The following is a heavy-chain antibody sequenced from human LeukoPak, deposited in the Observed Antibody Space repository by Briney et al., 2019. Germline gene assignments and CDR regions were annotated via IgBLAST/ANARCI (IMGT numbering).Heavy chain of an antibody. CDR3: VRDISGPGDH. CDR1: GFTFNNYW. CDR2: IKSDGSIT. V-gene: IGHV3-74*01. D-gene: IGHD3-10*01. Sequence: PGRSLRLSCAASGFTFNNYWMSWVRQAPGKGLVWVSRIKSDGSITVYADSVKGRFTISRDNAKNTLYLQMNSLRAEDSAVYYCVRDISGPGDHWGQGTLVTVSS. J-gene: IGHJ4*02.